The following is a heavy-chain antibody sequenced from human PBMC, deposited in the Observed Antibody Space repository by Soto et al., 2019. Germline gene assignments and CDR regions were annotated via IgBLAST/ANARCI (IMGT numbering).Heavy chain of an antibody. J-gene: IGHJ4*02. V-gene: IGHV3-7*01. CDR3: ARDRVFFH. D-gene: IGHD3-10*02. Sequence: EVQLVESGGGLVQPGGSLRLSCAASGFTFSTDWMSWVRQAPGKGLEWVANINEDGSEKYYVDSGKGRFTISRDNAKNSLFLQMNSLRAEDTAMYYCARDRVFFHWGQGTLVTVSS. CDR2: INEDGSEK. CDR1: GFTFSTDW.